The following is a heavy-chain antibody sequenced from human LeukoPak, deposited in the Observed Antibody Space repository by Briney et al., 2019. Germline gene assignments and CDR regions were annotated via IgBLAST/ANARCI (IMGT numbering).Heavy chain of an antibody. D-gene: IGHD2-2*01. Sequence: GRPLRLSCAASGFTFSSYGMHWVRQAPGKGLEWVAVIWYDGSNKYYADSVKGRFTISRDNSKNTLYLQMNSLRAEDTAVYYCARGGIVVVPAAIGAFDIWGQGTMVTVSS. CDR3: ARGGIVVVPAAIGAFDI. V-gene: IGHV3-33*01. CDR1: GFTFSSYG. J-gene: IGHJ3*02. CDR2: IWYDGSNK.